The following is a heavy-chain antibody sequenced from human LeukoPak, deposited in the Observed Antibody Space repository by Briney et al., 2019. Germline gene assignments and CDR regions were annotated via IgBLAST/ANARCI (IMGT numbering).Heavy chain of an antibody. CDR2: IYSSGST. J-gene: IGHJ6*03. D-gene: IGHD3-3*01. V-gene: IGHV4-31*03. CDR3: ASQRYDFWSGISYYYYYMDV. CDR1: GGSISSGGYY. Sequence: SETLSLTCTVSGGSISSGGYYWSWIRQHPGKGLEWIGYIYSSGSTYYNPSLKSRVTISVDTSKNQFSLKLSSVTAADTAVYYCASQRYDFWSGISYYYYYMDVWGKGTTVTVSS.